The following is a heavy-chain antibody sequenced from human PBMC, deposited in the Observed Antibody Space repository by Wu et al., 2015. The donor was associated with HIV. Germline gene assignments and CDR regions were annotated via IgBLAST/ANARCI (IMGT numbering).Heavy chain of an antibody. Sequence: QVQLVQSGAEVKKPGSSVMISCKASGNTFNAINWVRQAPGRGLEWMGGIIPLFGTRDYAHMFQGRITISTDESTSTAYMELNSLNSEDTAIYYCASPREEGRLYGMAVWGQGTTVIVSS. CDR2: IIPLFGTR. V-gene: IGHV1-69*05. CDR3: ASPREEGRLYGMAV. J-gene: IGHJ6*02. CDR1: GNTFNA.